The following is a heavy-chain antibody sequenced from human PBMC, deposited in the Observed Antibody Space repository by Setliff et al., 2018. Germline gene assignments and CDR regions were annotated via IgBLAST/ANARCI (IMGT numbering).Heavy chain of an antibody. Sequence: SETLSLTCTVSGYSISSGYYWGWIRQPPGKGLEWIGSIYHSGSTYYNPSLKGRVTISVDTSKNQFSLKLSSVTAADTAVYYCARGLNYYDSSGYHYYFDYWGQGTLVTVSS. V-gene: IGHV4-38-2*02. J-gene: IGHJ4*02. CDR1: GYSISSGYY. CDR3: ARGLNYYDSSGYHYYFDY. CDR2: IYHSGST. D-gene: IGHD3-22*01.